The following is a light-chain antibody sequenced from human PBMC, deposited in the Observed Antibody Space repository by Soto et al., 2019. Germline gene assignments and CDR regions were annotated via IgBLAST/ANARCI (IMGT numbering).Light chain of an antibody. CDR2: GAS. Sequence: EIVLTQSPGTLSLSPGERATLSCRASQSVSSSYLAWYQQKPGQAPRLLIYGASSRATGIPDRFSGSGSGTDITLTISRLEPEDFAVYYCQQYGSSPTWTFGQATKVEIK. V-gene: IGKV3-20*01. CDR1: QSVSSSY. J-gene: IGKJ1*01. CDR3: QQYGSSPTWT.